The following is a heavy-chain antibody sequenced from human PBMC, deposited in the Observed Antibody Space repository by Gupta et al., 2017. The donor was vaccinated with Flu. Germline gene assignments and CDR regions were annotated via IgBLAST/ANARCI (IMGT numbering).Heavy chain of an antibody. V-gene: IGHV1-3*01. CDR2: INPDDGMT. CDR3: AKWSDVTGQTLGFDP. D-gene: IGHD2-21*02. J-gene: IGHJ5*02. CDR1: GYTFNHYS. Sequence: QVKLVQSGTEMKKPGASVRVSCQASGYTFNHYSMHWVRQAPGQGLEWMGWINPDDGMTQLSQKFQSRVTITRDTSATTVYMELRRLTSEDTAVYYCAKWSDVTGQTLGFDPWGQGTLVTVSS.